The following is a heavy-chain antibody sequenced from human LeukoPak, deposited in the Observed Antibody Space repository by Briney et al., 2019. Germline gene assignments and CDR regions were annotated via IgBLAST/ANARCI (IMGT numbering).Heavy chain of an antibody. D-gene: IGHD3-3*01. Sequence: SETLSLTCTVSGGSISSYYWSWIRQPPGKGLEWIGYIYCSGSTNYNPSLKSRVTISVDTSKNQFSLKLSSVTAADTAVYYCARDLRFSRYGMDVWGQGTTVTVSS. CDR2: IYCSGST. J-gene: IGHJ6*02. CDR3: ARDLRFSRYGMDV. V-gene: IGHV4-59*01. CDR1: GGSISSYY.